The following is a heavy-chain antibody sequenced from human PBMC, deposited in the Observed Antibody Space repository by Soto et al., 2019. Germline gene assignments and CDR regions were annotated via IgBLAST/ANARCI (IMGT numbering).Heavy chain of an antibody. Sequence: SETLSLTCAVYGRSFSGYYWSWIRQPPGKGLEWIGEINHSGSTNYNPSLKSRVTISVDTSKNQFSLKLSSVTAADTAVYYCAKRLWFGKNWFDPWGQGTLVTVSS. CDR1: GRSFSGYY. D-gene: IGHD3-10*01. V-gene: IGHV4-34*01. CDR3: AKRLWFGKNWFDP. CDR2: INHSGST. J-gene: IGHJ5*02.